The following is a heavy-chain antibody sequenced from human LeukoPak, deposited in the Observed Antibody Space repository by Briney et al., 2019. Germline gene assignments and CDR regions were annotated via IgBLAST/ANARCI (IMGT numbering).Heavy chain of an antibody. Sequence: SETLSLTCTVSGGSMSSSDYYWGWIRQPPRKGLEWIASINYSGSTYYSPPLKSRVTISVDTSKNHFSLKLRSVTAADTAVYFCARLMRGDSRGYFYFDQWGQGTLVTVSS. V-gene: IGHV4-39*02. D-gene: IGHD3-22*01. CDR2: INYSGST. J-gene: IGHJ4*02. CDR1: GGSMSSSDYY. CDR3: ARLMRGDSRGYFYFDQ.